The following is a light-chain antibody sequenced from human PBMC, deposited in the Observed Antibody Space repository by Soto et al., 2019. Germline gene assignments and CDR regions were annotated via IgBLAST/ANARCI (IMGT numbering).Light chain of an antibody. J-gene: IGLJ2*01. CDR2: LNN. CDR1: ASNVAVNT. V-gene: IGLV1-44*01. Sequence: QPVLTQAPSASGTPGQRVTISCSGSASNVAVNTVNWYQQLPGTAPKLLIYLNNQRPSGVPDRFSGSKSGASASLAISGLRSEDGADYYCAACDDSLNGPIFGGGTKLTVL. CDR3: AACDDSLNGPI.